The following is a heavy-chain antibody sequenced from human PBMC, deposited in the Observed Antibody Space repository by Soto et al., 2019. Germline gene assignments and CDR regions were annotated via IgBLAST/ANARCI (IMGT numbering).Heavy chain of an antibody. CDR1: GFRFTSFG. CDR3: TRGGAARPDY. V-gene: IGHV3-48*04. J-gene: IGHJ4*02. Sequence: DVVLVNSGGGFVRPGESLRLSCGASGFRFTSFGMNWVRQDPGKGLEWLSYISGLSATTYYADSVRGRFTVSRDNDMNLVFLQLSNLRGDDTAVYYCTRGGAARPDYWGQGSRVVVSS. CDR2: ISGLSATT. D-gene: IGHD2-15*01.